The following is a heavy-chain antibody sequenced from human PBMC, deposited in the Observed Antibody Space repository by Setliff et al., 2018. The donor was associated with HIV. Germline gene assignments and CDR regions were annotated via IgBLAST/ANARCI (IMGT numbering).Heavy chain of an antibody. J-gene: IGHJ4*01. CDR1: GFTFSAYW. CDR2: IRQDGSDK. V-gene: IGHV3-7*03. CDR3: ASSRPPDDSSGYLDH. Sequence: PGGSLRLSCAASGFTFSAYWMSWVRQAPGKGLEWVANIRQDGSDKFYVDSVKGRFAISRDNAKNSLNLEMNSLRAEDTAIYYCASSRPPDDSSGYLDHWGQGTLVTVSS. D-gene: IGHD3-22*01.